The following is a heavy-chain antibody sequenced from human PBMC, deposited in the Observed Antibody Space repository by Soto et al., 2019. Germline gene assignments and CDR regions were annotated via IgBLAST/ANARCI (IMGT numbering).Heavy chain of an antibody. V-gene: IGHV4-59*01. Sequence: SETLSLTCTVSGVSITNYYWTWSLQPPGKGLEWIGYIYYSGGTNYNPSLKSRVTISVNTSKNHFSLKLSSVTAADTAVYYCARVGCISTSCYSSSEGRGWFAPWGQRTPVPVSS. CDR3: ARVGCISTSCYSSSEGRGWFAP. CDR1: GVSITNYY. CDR2: IYYSGGT. J-gene: IGHJ5*02. D-gene: IGHD2-2*01.